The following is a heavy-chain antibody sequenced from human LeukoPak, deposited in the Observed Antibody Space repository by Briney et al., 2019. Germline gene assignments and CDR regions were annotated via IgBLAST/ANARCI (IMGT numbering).Heavy chain of an antibody. D-gene: IGHD3-22*01. J-gene: IGHJ1*01. Sequence: SETLSLTCSVTGDSVSRSDSYWDWIRQPPGKGLEWIGTIYFSGRTYYSPSLKSRVTMSVDPSNNQFSLNLRSVTAADTAVYYCARRRYYDGSGYLEWGQGTLLSVSS. CDR1: GDSVSRSDSY. CDR3: ARRRYYDGSGYLE. V-gene: IGHV4-39*01. CDR2: IYFSGRT.